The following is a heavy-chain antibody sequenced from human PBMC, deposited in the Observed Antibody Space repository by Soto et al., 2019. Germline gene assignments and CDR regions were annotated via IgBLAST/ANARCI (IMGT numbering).Heavy chain of an antibody. Sequence: QVQLVESGVGVVQPGTSLRLSCTASGFTFSSYGMHWVRQAPGKGLEWVAVILYVGSNKYYADYVRGRFTISRDYSKNTLYLQMNSLRVEDTAMYYCARDMGVTDYRLDHWGQGTRVTVSS. D-gene: IGHD2-21*02. V-gene: IGHV3-33*01. CDR3: ARDMGVTDYRLDH. J-gene: IGHJ4*02. CDR1: GFTFSSYG. CDR2: ILYVGSNK.